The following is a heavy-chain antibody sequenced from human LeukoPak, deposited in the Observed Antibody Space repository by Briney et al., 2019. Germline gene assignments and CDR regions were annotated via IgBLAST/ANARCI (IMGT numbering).Heavy chain of an antibody. D-gene: IGHD2-2*01. V-gene: IGHV3-23*01. CDR3: AKDGALLGYCSSASCHAPDC. CDR1: GFTFSNYA. CDR2: ISSSSDT. J-gene: IGHJ4*02. Sequence: GGSLRLSCAASGFTFSNYAMSWVRQAPGKGLEWVSAISSSSDTYYAGSVRGRFTISRDNSKNTLYLQMNSLRAEDTAVYYCAKDGALLGYCSSASCHAPDCWGQGTLVIVSS.